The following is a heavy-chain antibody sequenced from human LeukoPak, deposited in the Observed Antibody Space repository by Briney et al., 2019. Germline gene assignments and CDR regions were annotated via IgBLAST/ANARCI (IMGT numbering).Heavy chain of an antibody. CDR3: ARRGLVAGIYDLVYGFDI. CDR2: VNPDTGNT. V-gene: IGHV1-8*03. CDR1: GYSFTTFH. J-gene: IGHJ3*02. Sequence: ASVKVSCKTTGYSFTTFHINWVRQTPGQEPEWMGWVNPDTGNTGFAQKFQGRVTITQNNSVTTVYMELSSLTSADTAVYYCARRGLVAGIYDLVYGFDIWGQGTMVTVSS. D-gene: IGHD3/OR15-3a*01.